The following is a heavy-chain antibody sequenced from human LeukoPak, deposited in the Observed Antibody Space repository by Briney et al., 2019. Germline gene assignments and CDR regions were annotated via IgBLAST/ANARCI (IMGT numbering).Heavy chain of an antibody. CDR1: GLTFSNAW. V-gene: IGHV3-15*01. D-gene: IGHD3-10*01. CDR3: TTDYSGGY. CDR2: IKGKTDGGTI. Sequence: GGSLRLSCAASGLTFSNAWMSWVRQAPGKGLEWVGRIKGKTDGGTIDYAAPVKGRFIISRDDSRNTLWLQVNSLKIEDTAVYYCTTDYSGGYWGQGSLVTVSS. J-gene: IGHJ4*02.